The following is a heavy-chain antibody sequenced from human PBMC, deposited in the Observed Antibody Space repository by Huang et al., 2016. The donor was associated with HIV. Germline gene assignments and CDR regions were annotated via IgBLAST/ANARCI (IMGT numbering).Heavy chain of an antibody. Sequence: QVQLVQSGAEVKKPGASVKVSCKASGYIFTSYYMHWVRQAPGQGLEWMGMINPSGRSTTYAQKCQGRVTMTRDTSTSTVYMDLTSLRSEDTAVYYCARSGGSLDYWGQGTLVTVSS. J-gene: IGHJ4*02. CDR1: GYIFTSYY. D-gene: IGHD2-15*01. CDR3: ARSGGSLDY. V-gene: IGHV1-46*01. CDR2: INPSGRST.